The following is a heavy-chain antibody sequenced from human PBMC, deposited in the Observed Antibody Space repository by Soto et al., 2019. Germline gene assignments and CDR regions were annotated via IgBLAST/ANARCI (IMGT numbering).Heavy chain of an antibody. J-gene: IGHJ4*02. V-gene: IGHV3-21*06. CDR2: ISSTTNYI. CDR3: AREAEDLTSNFDY. CDR1: GFTFTRYS. Sequence: GGSLRLSCAASGFTFTRYSMNWVRQAPGKGLEWVSSISSTTNYIYYGDSMKGRFTISRDNAKNSLYLEMNSLRAEDTAVYYCAREAEDLTSNFDYWGQGTLVTVSS.